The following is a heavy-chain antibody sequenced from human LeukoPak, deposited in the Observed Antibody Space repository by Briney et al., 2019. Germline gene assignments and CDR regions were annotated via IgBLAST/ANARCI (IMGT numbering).Heavy chain of an antibody. CDR1: GFTFSSYS. Sequence: GGSLRLSCAASGFTFSSYSMNWVRQAPGKGLEWVSSISSSSSYIYYADSVKGRFTISRDDSKNTLYLQMNSLRAEDTAIYYCATRLSRDAFDIWGQGTMVTVSS. J-gene: IGHJ3*02. CDR3: ATRLSRDAFDI. CDR2: ISSSSSYI. V-gene: IGHV3-21*04. D-gene: IGHD3-16*01.